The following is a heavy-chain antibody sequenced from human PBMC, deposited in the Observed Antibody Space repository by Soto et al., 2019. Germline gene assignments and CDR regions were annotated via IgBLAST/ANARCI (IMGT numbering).Heavy chain of an antibody. V-gene: IGHV4-31*03. CDR1: GGSISRGGYY. D-gene: IGHD6-25*01. CDR2: IYYSGST. CDR3: ARSQRAYDAFDI. Sequence: SETLSLTCTVSGGSISRGGYYWSWIRQHPGKGLEWIGYIYYSGSTYYNPSLKSRVTISVDTSKNQFSLKLSSVTAADTAVYYCARSQRAYDAFDIPGPGPMVAVS. J-gene: IGHJ3*02.